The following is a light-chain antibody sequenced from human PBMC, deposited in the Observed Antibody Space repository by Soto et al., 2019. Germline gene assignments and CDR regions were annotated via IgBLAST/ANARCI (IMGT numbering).Light chain of an antibody. V-gene: IGKV2-28*01. CDR2: LGS. CDR1: QSLLYSRGNNH. Sequence: DIVMTQSPLSLPVTPGEPASISCRSSQSLLYSRGNNHLDWYLQKPGQSPQLLIYLGSNRASGVPDRFSGSGSGTDFTLKISRVEAEDVGVYYCMQATQIPWTFGQGTKVDIK. J-gene: IGKJ1*01. CDR3: MQATQIPWT.